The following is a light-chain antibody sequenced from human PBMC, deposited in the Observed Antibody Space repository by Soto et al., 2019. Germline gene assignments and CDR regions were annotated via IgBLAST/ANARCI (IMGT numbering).Light chain of an antibody. V-gene: IGLV2-14*01. CDR1: SSDVGGYNY. CDR2: EVS. CDR3: SSYTSRSTLDYV. J-gene: IGLJ1*01. Sequence: QPVLTQPASVSGSPGQSITISCTGTSSDVGGYNYVSWYQQHPGKAPKLMIYEVSNRPSGVSNRFSGSKSGNTASLTISGLQAEDEADYYCSSYTSRSTLDYVFGSGTKVTV.